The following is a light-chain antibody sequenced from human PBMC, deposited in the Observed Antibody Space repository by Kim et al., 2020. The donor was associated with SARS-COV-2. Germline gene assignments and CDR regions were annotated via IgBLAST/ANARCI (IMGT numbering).Light chain of an antibody. V-gene: IGKV1-39*01. CDR3: QQSYKTPRT. CDR1: ESISKY. Sequence: GDRVIISCRASESISKYLNWYQQKPGRAPNLLIYTASSLQSGVPSRFSGSGYGTAFTLTISSLQPEDFATYFCQQSYKTPRTFGQGTKV. CDR2: TAS. J-gene: IGKJ1*01.